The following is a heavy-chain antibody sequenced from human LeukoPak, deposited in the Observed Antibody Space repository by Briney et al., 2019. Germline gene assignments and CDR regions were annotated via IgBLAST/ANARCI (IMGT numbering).Heavy chain of an antibody. D-gene: IGHD6-6*01. Sequence: SETLSLTCTVSGDSISSSNFYWGWIRQPPGKGLEWIGSIYYGGSTFYSPSLKSRVTISVDASKNQFSLKLSSVTAADTAVYYCARDASFDYYYYYMDVWGKGTTVTVPS. CDR2: IYYGGST. V-gene: IGHV4-39*07. CDR1: GDSISSSNFY. J-gene: IGHJ6*03. CDR3: ARDASFDYYYYYMDV.